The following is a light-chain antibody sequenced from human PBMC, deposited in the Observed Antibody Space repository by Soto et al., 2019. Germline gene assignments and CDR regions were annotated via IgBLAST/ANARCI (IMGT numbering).Light chain of an antibody. CDR3: QQYYSYPLT. V-gene: IGKV1-8*01. CDR1: QGISSY. J-gene: IGKJ4*01. Sequence: AIRMTQSPSSLSASTGDRVTITCRASQGISSYLAWYQQKPGKAPKLLIYAASTLQSRVPSRFSGSGSVTDFTLTISGLQSEDFANYYCQQYYSYPLTFGGGTKVEIK. CDR2: AAS.